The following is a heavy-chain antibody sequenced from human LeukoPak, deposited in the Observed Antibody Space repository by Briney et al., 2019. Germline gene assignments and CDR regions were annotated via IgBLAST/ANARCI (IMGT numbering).Heavy chain of an antibody. D-gene: IGHD1-1*01. CDR1: GDSISSYY. J-gene: IGHJ3*02. CDR3: ARVTRSGFFDI. V-gene: IGHV4-4*07. CDR2: FYPSGST. Sequence: SETLSLTCSVSGDSISSYYWTWIRQRAGKGLEWIGRFYPSGSTNYNPSLKSRVTISVDTSKNHFSLNLNSVTAADTAVYYCARVTRSGFFDIWGQGTMVTVSS.